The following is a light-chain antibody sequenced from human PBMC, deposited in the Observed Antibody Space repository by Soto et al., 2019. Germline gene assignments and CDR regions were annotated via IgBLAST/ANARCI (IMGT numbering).Light chain of an antibody. CDR1: QSIRDY. J-gene: IGKJ3*01. CDR3: QQSFSSPFT. CDR2: AAS. V-gene: IGKV1-39*01. Sequence: DIKMTQPPSSLSASVGDRVTITCRASQSIRDYLNWYQQKPGKAPKLLIYAASSFQSGVPSRFSGSGSGTDFPITISRLQPEDFATYYCQQSFSSPFTFGRGTKV.